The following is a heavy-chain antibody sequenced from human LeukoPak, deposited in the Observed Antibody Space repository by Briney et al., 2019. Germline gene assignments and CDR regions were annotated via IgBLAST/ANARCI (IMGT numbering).Heavy chain of an antibody. Sequence: GASVKVSCKASGYTFTSYGISWVRQAPGQGLEWMGWISAYNGNTNYAQKLQGRVTMTTDTSTSTAYMELRSLRSDDTAVYYCARRHCSGTSCYPLDYWGQGTLVTVSS. CDR3: ARRHCSGTSCYPLDY. J-gene: IGHJ4*02. CDR1: GYTFTSYG. V-gene: IGHV1-18*04. D-gene: IGHD2-2*01. CDR2: ISAYNGNT.